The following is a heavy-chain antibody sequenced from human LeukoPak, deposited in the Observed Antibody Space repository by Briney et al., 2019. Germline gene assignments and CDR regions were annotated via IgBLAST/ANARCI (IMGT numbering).Heavy chain of an antibody. J-gene: IGHJ6*02. CDR1: GGSISSYY. CDR2: INHSGST. Sequence: SETLSLTCTVSGGSISSYYWSGIRQPPGKGLEWIGEINHSGSTNYNPSLKSRVTISVDTSKNQFSLKLSAVTAADTAVYYCARRVRGVIMGYYYYGMDVWGQGTTVTVSS. CDR3: ARRVRGVIMGYYYYGMDV. D-gene: IGHD3-10*01. V-gene: IGHV4-34*01.